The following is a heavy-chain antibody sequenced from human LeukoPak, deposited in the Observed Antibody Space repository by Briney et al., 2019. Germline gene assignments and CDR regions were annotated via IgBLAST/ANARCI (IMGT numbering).Heavy chain of an antibody. CDR2: MNPNSGNT. J-gene: IGHJ3*02. CDR3: ARGWRFRESLDAFDI. D-gene: IGHD3-10*01. Sequence: ASVKVSCKASGYTFTSYDINWVRQATRQWLEWMGWMNPNSGNTGYAQKFQGRVTMTRNTSISTAYMELSSLRSEDTAVYYCARGWRFRESLDAFDIWGQGTMVTVSS. CDR1: GYTFTSYD. V-gene: IGHV1-8*01.